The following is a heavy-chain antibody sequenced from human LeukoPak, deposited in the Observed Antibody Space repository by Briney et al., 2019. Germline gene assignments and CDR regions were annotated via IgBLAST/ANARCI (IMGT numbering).Heavy chain of an antibody. Sequence: SETLSLTCVVYGGSFSGYYWSWIRQPPGEGLGWVGSIYYSGSTYYNPSLKSRVTISVDTSKNQFPLKLSSVTAADTAVYYCARHNTFLWFGELLLLVWFDPWGQGTLVTVSS. CDR2: IYYSGST. CDR3: ARHNTFLWFGELLLLVWFDP. V-gene: IGHV4-34*01. J-gene: IGHJ5*02. CDR1: GGSFSGYY. D-gene: IGHD3-10*01.